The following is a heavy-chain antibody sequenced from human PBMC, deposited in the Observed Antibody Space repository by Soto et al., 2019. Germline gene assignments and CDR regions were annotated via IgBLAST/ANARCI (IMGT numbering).Heavy chain of an antibody. CDR1: GYSFTSYW. Sequence: GESLKISCKGSGYSFTSYWIGWVRQMPGKGLEWMGIIYPGDSDTRYSPSFQGQVTMSADTSINTASLQWSSLKASDTAIYYCARRGFCSGGNCFSHAFDIWGQGTMVTVSS. V-gene: IGHV5-51*01. J-gene: IGHJ3*02. D-gene: IGHD2-15*01. CDR2: IYPGDSDT. CDR3: ARRGFCSGGNCFSHAFDI.